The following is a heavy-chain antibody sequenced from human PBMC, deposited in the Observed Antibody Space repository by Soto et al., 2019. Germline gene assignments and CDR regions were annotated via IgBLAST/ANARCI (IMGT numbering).Heavy chain of an antibody. Sequence: QVQLQESGPGLVKPSQTLSLTCTVSGGSISTGGYYWSWIRQHPGRGLEWIGYIYHSGMTFSNPSLQSRVVISIDTSVNQFAPSRSSVTAADTAVYYCATVRWELDDAFDIWGHGTMVSVSS. J-gene: IGHJ3*02. V-gene: IGHV4-31*03. CDR2: IYHSGMT. D-gene: IGHD4-17*01. CDR3: ATVRWELDDAFDI. CDR1: GGSISTGGYY.